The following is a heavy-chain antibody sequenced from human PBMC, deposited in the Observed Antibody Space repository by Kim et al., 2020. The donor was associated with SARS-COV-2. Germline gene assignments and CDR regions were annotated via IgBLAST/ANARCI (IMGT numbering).Heavy chain of an antibody. CDR2: ISYDGSNK. V-gene: IGHV3-30-3*01. J-gene: IGHJ4*02. Sequence: GGSLRLSCAASGFTFSSYAMHWVRQAPGKGLEWVAVISYDGSNKYYADSVKGRFTISRDNSKNTLYLQMNSLRAEDTAVYYCAREGAYDSLYYFDYWGQGTLVTVSS. CDR3: AREGAYDSLYYFDY. D-gene: IGHD5-12*01. CDR1: GFTFSSYA.